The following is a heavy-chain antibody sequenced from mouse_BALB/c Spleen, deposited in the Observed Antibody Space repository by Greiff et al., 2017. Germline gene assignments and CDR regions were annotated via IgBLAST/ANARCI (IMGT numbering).Heavy chain of an antibody. CDR1: GFTFPSYG. Sequence: QVLLQQSGAELAKPGASVKMSCKASGFTFPSYGMHWVKQRPGQDLEWIGYINPSTGYTEYNQKFKDKATLTADNSSSTAFMHLSSLTTEDSAVYYCARMVTTVVADYWGQGTTLTVAS. J-gene: IGHJ2*01. V-gene: IGHV1-7*01. CDR3: ARMVTTVVADY. D-gene: IGHD1-1*01. CDR2: INPSTGYT.